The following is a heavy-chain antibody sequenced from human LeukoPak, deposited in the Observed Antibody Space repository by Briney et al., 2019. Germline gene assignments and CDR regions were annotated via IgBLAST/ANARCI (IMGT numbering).Heavy chain of an antibody. V-gene: IGHV1-69*10. CDR1: GYTFTGYY. D-gene: IGHD3-22*01. J-gene: IGHJ6*02. CDR3: ARPYDSSGYPYYGMDV. Sequence: VKVSCKASGYTFTGYYMHWVRQAPGQGLEWMGRIIPILGIANYAQKFQGRVTITADKSTSTAYMELSSLRSEDTAVYYCARPYDSSGYPYYGMDVWGQGTTVTVSS. CDR2: IIPILGIA.